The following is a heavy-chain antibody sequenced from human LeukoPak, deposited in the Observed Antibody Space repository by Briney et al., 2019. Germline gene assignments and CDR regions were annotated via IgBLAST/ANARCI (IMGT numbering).Heavy chain of an antibody. V-gene: IGHV3-23*01. D-gene: IGHD1-20*01. Sequence: PGGSLRLSCAASGLTFSSYAMSWVRQPPGKGMEWVSTISGSVASTYYVDSVKGRFTISRDNSKNTLYLQMNSLRAEDTAVYYCAKTITGTLDYWGQGTLVTVSS. CDR3: AKTITGTLDY. J-gene: IGHJ4*02. CDR2: ISGSVAST. CDR1: GLTFSSYA.